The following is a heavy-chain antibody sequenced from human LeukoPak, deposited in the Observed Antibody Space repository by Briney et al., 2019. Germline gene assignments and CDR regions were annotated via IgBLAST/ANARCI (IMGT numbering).Heavy chain of an antibody. V-gene: IGHV3-53*01. CDR1: GFTVSSNY. Sequence: GGSLRLSCAASGFTVSSNYMSWVRQAAGKGLEWVSVIYSGGSTYYADSVKGRFTISRDNSKNTLYLQMNSLRAEDTAVYYCARAGDFWSGFYPYWGQGTLVTVSS. CDR3: ARAGDFWSGFYPY. D-gene: IGHD3-3*01. J-gene: IGHJ4*02. CDR2: IYSGGST.